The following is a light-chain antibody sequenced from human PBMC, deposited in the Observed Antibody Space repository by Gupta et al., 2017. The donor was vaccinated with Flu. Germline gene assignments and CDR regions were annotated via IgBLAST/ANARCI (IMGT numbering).Light chain of an antibody. Sequence: QAVVPPEPALTVSPGGTVTLTCGSSTGTVTGGHYVYWFKQKPGHAPRTLIYDTTNTHTWTPAPFSGSAPAATAALTLAGAEAEDDDYYYCLHANSDAWVFGGGTKLTVL. V-gene: IGLV7-46*01. CDR1: TGTVTGGHY. J-gene: IGLJ3*02. CDR2: DTT. CDR3: LHANSDAWV.